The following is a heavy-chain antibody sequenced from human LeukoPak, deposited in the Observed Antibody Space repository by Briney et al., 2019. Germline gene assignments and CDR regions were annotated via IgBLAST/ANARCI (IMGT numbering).Heavy chain of an antibody. D-gene: IGHD4-11*01. V-gene: IGHV3-74*01. CDR1: GLTFTTYW. CDR3: ARGGSNYGDFYY. Sequence: GGSLRLSCAASGLTFTTYWMRWVRQAPGKGLVWISRINGDGSSTNYADSVKGRFTISRDNTKNTLFLQMNSLRAEDTAVYYCARGGSNYGDFYYWGQGTLVTVSS. CDR2: INGDGSST. J-gene: IGHJ4*02.